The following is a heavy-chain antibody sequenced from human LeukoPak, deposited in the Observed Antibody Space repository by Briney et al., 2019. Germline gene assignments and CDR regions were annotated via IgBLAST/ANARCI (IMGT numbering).Heavy chain of an antibody. CDR3: AKDRGWCFEY. D-gene: IGHD6-19*01. J-gene: IGHJ4*02. CDR2: INPTGGST. CDR1: GYTFTNYY. Sequence: ASVKVSCKASGYTFTNYYIHWVRQAPGQGLEWMGIINPTGGSTIYAQKFQGRVTMTRDTSTSTVYMDLSSLRVEDTAVYYCAKDRGWCFEYWGQGTLVTVSS. V-gene: IGHV1-46*01.